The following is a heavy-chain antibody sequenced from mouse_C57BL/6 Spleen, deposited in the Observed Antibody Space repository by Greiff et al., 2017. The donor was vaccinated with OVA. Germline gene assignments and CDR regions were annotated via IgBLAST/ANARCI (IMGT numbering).Heavy chain of an antibody. CDR1: GFTFSNYW. J-gene: IGHJ2*01. Sequence: EVKVVESGGGLVQPGGSMKLSCVASGFTFSNYWMNWVRQSPEKGLEWVAQIRLKSDNYATHYAESVKGRFTISRDDSKSSVYLQMNNLRAEDTGIYYCTAHSYDYLDYWGQGTTLTVSS. CDR2: IRLKSDNYAT. V-gene: IGHV6-3*01. D-gene: IGHD2-3*01. CDR3: TAHSYDYLDY.